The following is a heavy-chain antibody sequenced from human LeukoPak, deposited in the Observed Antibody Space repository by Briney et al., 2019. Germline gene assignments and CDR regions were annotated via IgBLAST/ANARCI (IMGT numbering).Heavy chain of an antibody. J-gene: IGHJ5*02. Sequence: SVKVSCKTSGYTFSDYYIHWIRQAPGQGLEWMGGIIPIFGTANYAQKFQGRVTITADKSTSTAYMELSSLRSEDTAVYYCARACSGGSCYFWFDPWGQGTLVTVSS. V-gene: IGHV1-69*06. CDR1: GYTFSDYY. CDR3: ARACSGGSCYFWFDP. D-gene: IGHD2-15*01. CDR2: IIPIFGTA.